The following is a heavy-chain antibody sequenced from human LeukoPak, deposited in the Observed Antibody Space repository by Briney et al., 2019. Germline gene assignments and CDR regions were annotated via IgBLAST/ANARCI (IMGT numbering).Heavy chain of an antibody. Sequence: PSETLSLTCTVSGGSISSGSYYWSWIRQPAGKGLEWIGRIYTSGSNNYNPSLKSRVTMSVDTSKNQFSLKLSSVTAADTAMYYCARTPSYGRDAFDIWGQGTMVTVSS. D-gene: IGHD1-26*01. CDR2: IYTSGSN. V-gene: IGHV4-61*02. CDR3: ARTPSYGRDAFDI. CDR1: GGSISSGSYY. J-gene: IGHJ3*02.